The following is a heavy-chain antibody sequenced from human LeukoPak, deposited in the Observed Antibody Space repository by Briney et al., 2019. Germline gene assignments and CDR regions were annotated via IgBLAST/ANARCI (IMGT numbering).Heavy chain of an antibody. CDR1: RGTFSSYA. CDR3: ARAEGDVDTAMAQLHGAFDI. V-gene: IGHV1-69*13. J-gene: IGHJ3*02. CDR2: IIPIFGTA. D-gene: IGHD5-18*01. Sequence: ASVKVSCKASRGTFSSYAISWVRQATGQGLEWMGGIIPIFGTANYAQKFQGRVTITADESTSTAYMELSSLRSEDTAVYYCARAEGDVDTAMAQLHGAFDIWGQGTMVTLSS.